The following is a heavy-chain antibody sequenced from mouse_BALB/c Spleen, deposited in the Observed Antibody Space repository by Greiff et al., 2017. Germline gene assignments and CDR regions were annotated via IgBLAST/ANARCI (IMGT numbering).Heavy chain of an antibody. CDR1: GFTFTDYY. CDR2: IRNKANGNTT. Sequence: EVQGVESGGGLVQPGGSLRLSCATSGFTFTDYYMSWVRQPPGKALEWLGFIRNKANGNTTEYSASVKGRFTISRDNSQSNLYLQMNTLRAEDSATYYCARDRKGLRPFAYWGQGTLVTVSA. V-gene: IGHV7-3*02. D-gene: IGHD1-2*01. J-gene: IGHJ3*01. CDR3: ARDRKGLRPFAY.